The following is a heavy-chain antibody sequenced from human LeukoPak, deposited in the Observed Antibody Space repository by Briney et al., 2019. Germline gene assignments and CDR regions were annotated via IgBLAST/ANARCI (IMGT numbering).Heavy chain of an antibody. Sequence: GGSLRLSCVVSGFTLNRCWMNWVRQAPGKGLEWVAHINPDGRDTYYVDSVKGRFTISRDNAQNSMYLQMNSLRVGDTAVYYCTSWGDTTAEYFQRWGQGTLVTVSS. J-gene: IGHJ1*01. CDR2: INPDGRDT. V-gene: IGHV3-7*01. CDR3: TSWGDTTAEYFQR. D-gene: IGHD2-21*02. CDR1: GFTLNRCW.